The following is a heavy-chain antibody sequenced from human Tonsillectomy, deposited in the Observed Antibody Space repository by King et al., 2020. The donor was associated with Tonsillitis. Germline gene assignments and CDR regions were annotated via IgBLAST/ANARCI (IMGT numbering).Heavy chain of an antibody. CDR1: RFNFRSYA. CDR2: ISADGSNK. V-gene: IGHV3-30*04. CDR3: VTLEAGTPGYFDY. D-gene: IGHD1-1*01. Sequence: VQLVESGGGVVQPGRSLRLSCAASRFNFRSYALHWVRQAPGKGLEWVAVISADGSNKYYADSVRGRFTISRDNSKTTLYLQMNSLRPEDTAVYFCVTLEAGTPGYFDYWGQGTLVTVSS. J-gene: IGHJ4*02.